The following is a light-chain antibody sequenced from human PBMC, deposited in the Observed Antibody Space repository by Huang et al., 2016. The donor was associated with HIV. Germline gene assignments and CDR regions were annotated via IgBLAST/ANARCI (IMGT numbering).Light chain of an antibody. Sequence: EIVMTQSPGTLSVAPGVRATLSCRASQNINTNLAWFQQKPGQAPRLLIYAASTRTADFTARFSGSGSRTEFTLTISSLQSEDIAVYYCQQYNDWPRSFGQGTKVEIK. V-gene: IGKV3-15*01. CDR1: QNINTN. CDR3: QQYNDWPRS. J-gene: IGKJ1*01. CDR2: AAS.